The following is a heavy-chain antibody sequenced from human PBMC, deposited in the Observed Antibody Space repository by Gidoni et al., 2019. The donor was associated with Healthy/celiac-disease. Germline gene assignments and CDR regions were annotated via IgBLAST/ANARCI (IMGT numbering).Heavy chain of an antibody. V-gene: IGHV3-23*01. Sequence: EVQLLESGGGLVQPGGSLRLSCAASGFPFSSYAMSWVRQAPGKGLEWVSAISGSGGSTYYADSVKGRFTISRDNSKNTLYLQMNSLRAEDTAVYYCAKVARGYYYDSSGPLDYWGQGTLVTVSS. J-gene: IGHJ4*02. CDR1: GFPFSSYA. CDR2: ISGSGGST. CDR3: AKVARGYYYDSSGPLDY. D-gene: IGHD3-22*01.